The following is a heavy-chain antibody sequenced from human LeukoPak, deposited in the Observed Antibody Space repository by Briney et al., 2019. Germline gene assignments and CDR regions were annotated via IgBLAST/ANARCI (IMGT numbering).Heavy chain of an antibody. CDR1: GGSISSYY. Sequence: SETLSLTCTVSGGSISSYYWSWIRQPPGKGLEWIGYIYYSGSTNYNPSLKSRVTMSVDTSKNQFSLKLSSVTAADTAVYYCAREVSPAAPLENWGQGTLVTVSS. CDR3: AREVSPAAPLEN. V-gene: IGHV4-59*08. CDR2: IYYSGST. J-gene: IGHJ4*02. D-gene: IGHD2/OR15-2a*01.